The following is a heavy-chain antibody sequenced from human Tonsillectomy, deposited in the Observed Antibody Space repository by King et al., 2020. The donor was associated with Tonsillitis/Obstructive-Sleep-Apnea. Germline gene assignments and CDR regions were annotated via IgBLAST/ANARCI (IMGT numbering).Heavy chain of an antibody. Sequence: QLVQSGAEVKKPGSSVKVSCKASGGTFSSYAISWLRQAPGQGLEWMGGIIPIFGTANYAQKFQGRVTITADESTSTAYMELSSLRSEDTAVYYCARDPHYYDSSGYHHYFDYWGQGTLVTVSS. J-gene: IGHJ4*02. CDR1: GGTFSSYA. CDR2: IIPIFGTA. V-gene: IGHV1-69*01. D-gene: IGHD3-22*01. CDR3: ARDPHYYDSSGYHHYFDY.